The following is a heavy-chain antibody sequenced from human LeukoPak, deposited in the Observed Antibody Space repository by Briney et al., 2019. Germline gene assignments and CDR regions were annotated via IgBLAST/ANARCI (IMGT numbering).Heavy chain of an antibody. J-gene: IGHJ4*02. V-gene: IGHV4-61*02. CDR2: IYTSGST. D-gene: IGHD3-10*01. Sequence: PSETLSLTCTVSGGSISSGSYYWSWIRQPAGRGLEWIGRIYTSGSTNYNPSLKSRVTISVDTSKNQFSLKLSSVTAADTAVYYCARGVEYYGSGSYSLNFDYWGQGTLVTVSS. CDR1: GGSISSGSYY. CDR3: ARGVEYYGSGSYSLNFDY.